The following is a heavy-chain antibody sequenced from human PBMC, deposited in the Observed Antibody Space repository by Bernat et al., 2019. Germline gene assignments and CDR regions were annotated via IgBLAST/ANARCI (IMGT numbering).Heavy chain of an antibody. V-gene: IGHV3-30-3*01. CDR3: ARDRHLGGDITMIVVVITFDFDY. J-gene: IGHJ4*02. CDR1: GFTFSSYA. CDR2: ISYDGSNK. Sequence: QVQLVESGGGVVQPGRSLRLSCAASGFTFSSYAMHWVRQAPGKGLEWVAVISYDGSNKYYADSVKGRFTISRDNSKNTLYLQMNSLRAEDTAVYYCARDRHLGGDITMIVVVITFDFDYWGQGTLVTVSS. D-gene: IGHD3-22*01.